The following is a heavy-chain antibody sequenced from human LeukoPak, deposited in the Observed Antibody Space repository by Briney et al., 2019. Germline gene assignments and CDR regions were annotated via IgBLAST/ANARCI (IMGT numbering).Heavy chain of an antibody. J-gene: IGHJ4*02. Sequence: SETLSLTCAVYGGSFSGYYWSWIRQPPGKGLEWIGEINHSGSTNYNPSLESRVTISVDTSKNQFSLKLSSVTAADTAVYYCARAHSSSWYYYWGQGTLVTVSS. V-gene: IGHV4-34*01. CDR2: INHSGST. D-gene: IGHD6-13*01. CDR3: ARAHSSSWYYY. CDR1: GGSFSGYY.